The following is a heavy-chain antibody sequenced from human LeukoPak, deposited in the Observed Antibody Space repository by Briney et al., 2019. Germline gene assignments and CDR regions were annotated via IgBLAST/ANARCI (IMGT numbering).Heavy chain of an antibody. CDR1: GFTFSSYS. J-gene: IGHJ4*02. V-gene: IGHV3-48*04. D-gene: IGHD3-16*01. CDR2: IDSSSRTI. CDR3: ARRVPSQVITDYFDY. Sequence: GGSLRLSCAASGFTFSSYSMDWVRQAPGKGLEWISFIDSSSRTIFYAESVKGRFTISRDNTKNSLFLQMNSLRAEDTAVYYCARRVPSQVITDYFDYWGQGTLVTVSS.